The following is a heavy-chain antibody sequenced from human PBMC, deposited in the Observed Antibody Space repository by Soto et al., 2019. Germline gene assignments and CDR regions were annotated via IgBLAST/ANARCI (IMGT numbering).Heavy chain of an antibody. CDR2: IGPDGTST. Sequence: PGGSLRLSCAVYGVTFRDYWMHWVRQVPGKGLLWVSRIGPDGTSTKYADSVKGRLTISRSNPENTLYLQMNSLRAEDTGVYYCVREVIAVLGSIRWFDPWGQGTLVTVSS. CDR3: VREVIAVLGSIRWFDP. J-gene: IGHJ5*02. V-gene: IGHV3-74*01. CDR1: GVTFRDYW. D-gene: IGHD6-19*01.